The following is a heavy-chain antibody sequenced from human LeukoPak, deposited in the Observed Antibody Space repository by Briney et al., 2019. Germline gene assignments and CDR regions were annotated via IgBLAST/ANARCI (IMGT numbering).Heavy chain of an antibody. CDR3: ARELIVVVPAATLWYFDL. D-gene: IGHD2-2*01. CDR1: GGSISSYY. V-gene: IGHV4-59*12. Sequence: SETLSLTCTVSGGSISSYYWSWIRQPPGKGLEWIGHIFYTGSTTYNPSPKSRVTISVDTSKNQFSLKLSSVTAADTAVYYCARELIVVVPAATLWYFDLWGHGTLVTVSS. CDR2: IFYTGST. J-gene: IGHJ2*01.